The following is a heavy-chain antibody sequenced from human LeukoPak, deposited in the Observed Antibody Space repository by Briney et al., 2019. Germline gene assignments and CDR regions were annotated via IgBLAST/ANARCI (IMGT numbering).Heavy chain of an antibody. Sequence: ASVKVSCKASGYTFTSYGISWVRQAPGQGLEWMGGIIPIFGTANYAQKFQGRVTITADESTSTAYMELSSLRSEDTAVYYCARDRGVRIQLWSHYYYYGMDVWGQGTTVTVSS. CDR3: ARDRGVRIQLWSHYYYYGMDV. CDR1: GYTFTSYG. V-gene: IGHV1-69*13. J-gene: IGHJ6*02. CDR2: IIPIFGTA. D-gene: IGHD5-18*01.